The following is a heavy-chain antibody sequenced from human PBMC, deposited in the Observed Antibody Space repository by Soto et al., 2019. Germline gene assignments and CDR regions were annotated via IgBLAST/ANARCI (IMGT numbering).Heavy chain of an antibody. J-gene: IGHJ3*02. V-gene: IGHV4-34*01. CDR2: INHSGST. D-gene: IGHD4-17*01. CDR1: GGSFSGYY. Sequence: TSETLSLTCAVYGGSFSGYYWSWIRQPPGKGLEWIGEINHSGSTNYNPSLKSRVTISVDTSKNQFSLKLSSVTAADTAVYYCARAQNYGDYWFAFDIWGQGTMVTVSS. CDR3: ARAQNYGDYWFAFDI.